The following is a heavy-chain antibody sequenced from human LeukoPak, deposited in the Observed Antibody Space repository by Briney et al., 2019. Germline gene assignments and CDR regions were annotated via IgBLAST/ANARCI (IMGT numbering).Heavy chain of an antibody. D-gene: IGHD3-10*01. CDR3: AKHYGSGSYYGYYFDY. J-gene: IGHJ4*02. V-gene: IGHV3-23*01. CDR2: SGSGGST. Sequence: SGSGGSTYYADSVKGRFTISRDNSKNTLYLQMNSLRAEDTAVYYYAKHYGSGSYYGYYFDYWGQGTLVTVSS.